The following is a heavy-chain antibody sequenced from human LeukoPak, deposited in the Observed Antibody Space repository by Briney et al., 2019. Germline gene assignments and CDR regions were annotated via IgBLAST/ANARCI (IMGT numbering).Heavy chain of an antibody. CDR2: ISYDGSNR. CDR3: AQINYYGSGSYIVAYGMGV. J-gene: IGHJ6*02. Sequence: GGSLRLSCAASGFTVSSNYMSWVRQAPGKGLEWVAVISYDGSNRYYADSVKGRFTISRDNSKNTYHLQMNSLRAEDTAVYYCAQINYYGSGSYIVAYGMGVWGQGTTVTVSS. V-gene: IGHV3-30-3*01. CDR1: GFTVSSNY. D-gene: IGHD3-10*01.